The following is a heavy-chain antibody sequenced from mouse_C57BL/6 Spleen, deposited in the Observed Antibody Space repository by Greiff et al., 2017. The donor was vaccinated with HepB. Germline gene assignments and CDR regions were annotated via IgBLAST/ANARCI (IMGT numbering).Heavy chain of an antibody. CDR1: GFNIKSTY. D-gene: IGHD1-1*01. Sequence: VQLKESVAELVRPGASVKLSCTASGFNIKSTYMHWVKQRPEQGLEWIGRIDPANGNTKYAPKFQGKATITADTSSNTAYLQLSSLTSEDTAIYYCARSGSSSDYWGQGTTLTVSS. CDR3: ARSGSSSDY. J-gene: IGHJ2*01. V-gene: IGHV14-3*01. CDR2: IDPANGNT.